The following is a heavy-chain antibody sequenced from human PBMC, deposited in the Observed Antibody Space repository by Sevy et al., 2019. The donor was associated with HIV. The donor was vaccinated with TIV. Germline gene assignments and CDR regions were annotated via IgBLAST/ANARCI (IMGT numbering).Heavy chain of an antibody. V-gene: IGHV3-23*01. D-gene: IGHD4-17*01. CDR1: GFTFSSYA. J-gene: IGHJ3*02. Sequence: GESLKISCAASGFTFSSYAMSWVRQAPGKGLEWVSAISGSGGSTYYADSVKGRFTISRDNSKNTLYLQMNSPRAEDTAVYYCAKGPTVEGAFDIWGQGTMVTVSS. CDR3: AKGPTVEGAFDI. CDR2: ISGSGGST.